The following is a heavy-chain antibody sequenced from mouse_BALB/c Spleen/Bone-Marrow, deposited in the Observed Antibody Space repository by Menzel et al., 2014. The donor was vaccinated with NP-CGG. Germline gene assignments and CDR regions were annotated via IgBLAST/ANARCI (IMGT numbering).Heavy chain of an antibody. CDR2: INPSSGYT. Sequence: QVQLQQSGAELARPGASVQMSCKASGSTFTNYTMHWIKQRPGQGLEWIGYINPSSGYTNYNQKFKVKATLTADKSSSTAYMQPSSLTSEASSVYFCARGPYGRCHSAVDYGGQRTSGPGS. CDR3: ARGPYGRCHSAVDY. J-gene: IGHJ4*01. D-gene: IGHD6-1*01. CDR1: GSTFTNYT. V-gene: IGHV1-4*01.